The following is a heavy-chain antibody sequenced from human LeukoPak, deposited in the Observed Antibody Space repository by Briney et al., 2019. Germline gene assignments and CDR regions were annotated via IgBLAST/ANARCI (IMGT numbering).Heavy chain of an antibody. J-gene: IGHJ4*02. CDR2: IKQDGSEK. CDR3: ARDSSSWTPDYFDY. CDR1: GFTFSSYW. Sequence: GGSLRLSCAASGFTFSSYWMSWVRQAPGKGLEWVANIKQDGSEKYYVDSVKGRFTISRDNAKNSLYLQMNSLRAEDTAVYYCARDSSSWTPDYFDYWGQGTLVTVSS. D-gene: IGHD6-13*01. V-gene: IGHV3-7*01.